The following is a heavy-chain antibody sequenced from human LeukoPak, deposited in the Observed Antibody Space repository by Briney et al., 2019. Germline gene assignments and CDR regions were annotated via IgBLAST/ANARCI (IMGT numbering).Heavy chain of an antibody. Sequence: ASVKVSCKASGYTFTSYGITWVRQAPGQGLEWMGWMNPNSGNTGYTQKFQGRVTMTRNTSISTAYMELSSLISDDTAVYYCARDSCSLSSCPFFGYWGQGALVTVSS. CDR2: MNPNSGNT. CDR3: ARDSCSLSSCPFFGY. V-gene: IGHV1-8*01. J-gene: IGHJ4*02. D-gene: IGHD2-2*01. CDR1: GYTFTSYG.